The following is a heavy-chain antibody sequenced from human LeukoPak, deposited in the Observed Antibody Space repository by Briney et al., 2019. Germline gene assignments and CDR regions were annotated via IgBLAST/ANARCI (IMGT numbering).Heavy chain of an antibody. V-gene: IGHV1-2*02. CDR2: INPNSGGT. Sequence: ASVKVSCKASGGTFSSYAISWVRQAPGQGLEWMGWINPNSGGTNYAQKFQGRVTMTRDTSISTAYMELSRLRSDDTAVYYCARAFYYDSHPAFDIWGQGTMVTVSS. D-gene: IGHD3-22*01. CDR1: GGTFSSYA. J-gene: IGHJ3*02. CDR3: ARAFYYDSHPAFDI.